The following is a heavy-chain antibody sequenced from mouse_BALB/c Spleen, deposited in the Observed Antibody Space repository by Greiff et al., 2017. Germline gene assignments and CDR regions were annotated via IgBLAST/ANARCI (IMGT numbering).Heavy chain of an antibody. J-gene: IGHJ4*01. CDR2: IWAGGST. CDR3: ARDRGTLYYAMDY. CDR1: GFSLTSYG. V-gene: IGHV2-9*02. Sequence: QVQLKESGPGLVAPSQSLSITCTVSGFSLTSYGVHWVRQPPGKGLEWLGVIWAGGSTNYNSALMSRLSISKDNSKSQVFLKMNSLQTDDTAMYYCARDRGTLYYAMDYWGQGTSVTVSS. D-gene: IGHD3-1*01.